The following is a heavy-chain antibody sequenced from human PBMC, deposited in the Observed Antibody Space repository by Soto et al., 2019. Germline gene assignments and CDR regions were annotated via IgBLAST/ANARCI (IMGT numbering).Heavy chain of an antibody. CDR2: ISGSGGST. J-gene: IGHJ4*02. D-gene: IGHD6-19*01. CDR3: AKDFGEQWLSY. V-gene: IGHV3-23*01. CDR1: GFTFSSYA. Sequence: GGSLRLSCAASGFTFSSYAMSWVRQAPGKGLEWVSAISGSGGSTYYADSVRGRFTISRDNSKNTLYLQMNSLRAEDTAVYYCAKDFGEQWLSYWGQGTLVTVSS.